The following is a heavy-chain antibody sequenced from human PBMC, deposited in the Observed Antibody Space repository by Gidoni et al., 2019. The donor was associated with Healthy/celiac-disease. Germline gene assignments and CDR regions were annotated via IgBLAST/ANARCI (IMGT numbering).Heavy chain of an antibody. D-gene: IGHD3-22*01. V-gene: IGHV3-23*01. CDR2: ISGRGGST. CDR3: AKDTAYYDSSGYFDY. Sequence: EVQLLESGGGLVQHGGSLRLSCAASGCPFRRYAMSWVRQAPGKGLEWVSAISGRGGSTYYADSVKGRFTISRDNSKNTLYLQMNSLRAEDTAVYYCAKDTAYYDSSGYFDYWGQGTLVTVSS. J-gene: IGHJ4*02. CDR1: GCPFRRYA.